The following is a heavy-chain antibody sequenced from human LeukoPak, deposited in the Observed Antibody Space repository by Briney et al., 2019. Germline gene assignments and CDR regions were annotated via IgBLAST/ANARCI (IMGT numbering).Heavy chain of an antibody. Sequence: PSETLSLTCTVSGGSISSYYWSWIRQPPGKGLEGIGYIYYSGSTNYNPSLKSRFTISVDTSKNQFSLKLSSVTAADTAVYYCARVSIAAAGTGYYYYYYMDVWGKGTTVTVSS. J-gene: IGHJ6*03. CDR1: GGSISSYY. CDR3: ARVSIAAAGTGYYYYYYMDV. V-gene: IGHV4-59*01. CDR2: IYYSGST. D-gene: IGHD6-13*01.